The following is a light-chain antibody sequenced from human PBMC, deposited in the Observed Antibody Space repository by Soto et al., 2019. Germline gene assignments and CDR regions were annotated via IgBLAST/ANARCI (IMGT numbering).Light chain of an antibody. CDR3: SSYSTTPTLNLI. V-gene: IGLV2-14*03. J-gene: IGLJ2*01. CDR1: STDVGAYNF. Sequence: SALTQPASGSRSPGQSITISCTGGSTDVGAYNFVSWYQQYSGKAPKLIIYDVTNRPSGISHRFSGSKSGNTASLTISGLHADDEAKYYCSSYSTTPTLNLIFGGGTKVTVL. CDR2: DVT.